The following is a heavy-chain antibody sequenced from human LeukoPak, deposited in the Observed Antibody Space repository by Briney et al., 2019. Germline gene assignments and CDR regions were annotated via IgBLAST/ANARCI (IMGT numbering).Heavy chain of an antibody. Sequence: SENLSLTCIVSGYSISSGYYWGWIRQPPGQGLEWIGSIYYSGSTYYNPSLKSRVTISVDTSKNQFSLKLSSVTAADTAVYYCARVIVVVPAAMSRDYFDYWGQGTLVTVSS. J-gene: IGHJ4*02. D-gene: IGHD2-2*01. CDR2: IYYSGST. CDR3: ARVIVVVPAAMSRDYFDY. CDR1: GYSISSGYY. V-gene: IGHV4-38-2*02.